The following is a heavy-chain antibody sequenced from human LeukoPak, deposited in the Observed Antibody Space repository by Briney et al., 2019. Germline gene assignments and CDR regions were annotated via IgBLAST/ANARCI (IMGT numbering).Heavy chain of an antibody. CDR3: ARDASPYDSINWFDP. V-gene: IGHV3-21*01. CDR1: GFTFSRYT. D-gene: IGHD3-3*01. J-gene: IGHJ5*02. CDR2: ISGTSSYR. Sequence: KPGGSLRLSCAASGFTFSRYTMNWVRQVPGKGLEWVSSISGTSSYRYYAESVKGRFSISRDNATNSVYLQMNSLRVEDTAVCYCARDASPYDSINWFDPWGQGTLVTVSS.